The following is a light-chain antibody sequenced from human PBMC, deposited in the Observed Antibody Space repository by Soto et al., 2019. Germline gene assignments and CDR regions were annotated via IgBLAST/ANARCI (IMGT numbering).Light chain of an antibody. V-gene: IGKV1-27*01. CDR1: QDVYTF. J-gene: IGKJ1*01. Sequence: VQMTQSPSSLSASVGDRVTITCRASQDVYTFLAWYRQRPGRAPELLIYDASTLQAGVPSRFSGDGFGTHFILTISSLQPEDVATYYCQHDNKAPWTFGQGTKV. CDR2: DAS. CDR3: QHDNKAPWT.